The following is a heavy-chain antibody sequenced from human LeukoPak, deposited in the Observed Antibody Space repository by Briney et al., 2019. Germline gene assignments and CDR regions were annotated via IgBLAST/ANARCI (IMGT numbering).Heavy chain of an antibody. Sequence: GGSLRLSCAASGFTFSSYAMSWVRQAPGKGLEWVSVIYSGGSTYYADSVKGRFTISRDNSKNTLYLQMNSLRAEDTAVYYCARVRRYFDSVDYWGQGTLVTVSS. CDR3: ARVRRYFDSVDY. CDR2: IYSGGST. J-gene: IGHJ4*02. CDR1: GFTFSSYA. V-gene: IGHV3-66*02. D-gene: IGHD3-9*01.